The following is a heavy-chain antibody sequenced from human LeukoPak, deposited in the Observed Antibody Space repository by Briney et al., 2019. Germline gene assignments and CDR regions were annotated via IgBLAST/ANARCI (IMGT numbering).Heavy chain of an antibody. D-gene: IGHD3-16*01. CDR3: AREGYDYVWGSQYYYYYYXDV. Sequence: GGSLRLSCAASGFTFSSYWMSWVRQAPGKGLEWVANIKQDGSEKYYVDSVKGRFTISRDNAKNSLYLQMNSLRAEDTAVYYCAREGYDYVWGSQYYYYYYXDVXGKGXXVTV. J-gene: IGHJ6*03. CDR2: IKQDGSEK. CDR1: GFTFSSYW. V-gene: IGHV3-7*01.